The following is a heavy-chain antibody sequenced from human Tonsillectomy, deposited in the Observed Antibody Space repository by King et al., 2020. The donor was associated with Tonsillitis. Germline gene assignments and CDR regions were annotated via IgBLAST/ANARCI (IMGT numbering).Heavy chain of an antibody. V-gene: IGHV3-15*01. Sequence: VQLVESGGGLVKPGGSLRISCAASGFTFSNAWMTWVRQAPGKGLEWVGRIKSKTDGGRKNYAAPVKGRFTISRDDSENTLYLQMNSLKTEDKAVYYCPDYLNDFWGQGTLVTVSS. CDR1: GFTFSNAW. J-gene: IGHJ4*02. CDR3: PDYLNDF. CDR2: IKSKTDGGRK. D-gene: IGHD4/OR15-4a*01.